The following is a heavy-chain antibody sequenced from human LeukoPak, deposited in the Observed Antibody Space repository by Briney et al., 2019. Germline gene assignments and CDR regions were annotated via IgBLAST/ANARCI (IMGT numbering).Heavy chain of an antibody. V-gene: IGHV1-18*01. CDR2: ISAYNGNT. J-gene: IGHJ3*02. Sequence: GASVKVSCKASGSTFTSYGISWVRQAPGQGLEWMGWISAYNGNTNYAQKFQGRVTMTEDTSTDTAYMELSSLRSEDTAVYYCAAVNTYCYDTSGYYFPLNAFDIWGQGTMVTVSS. D-gene: IGHD3-22*01. CDR1: GSTFTSYG. CDR3: AAVNTYCYDTSGYYFPLNAFDI.